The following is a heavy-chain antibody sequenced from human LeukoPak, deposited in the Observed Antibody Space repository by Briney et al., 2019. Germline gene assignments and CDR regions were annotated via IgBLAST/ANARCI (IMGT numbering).Heavy chain of an antibody. CDR2: MNPNSGNT. CDR3: ARGRDGYTRYYYYMDV. V-gene: IGHV1-8*01. J-gene: IGHJ6*03. Sequence: ASVKVSCKASGYTFTSYDINWVRQATGQGLEWMGWMNPNSGNTGYAQKFQGRVTMTRNTSISTAYMELSSLRCEDTAVYYCARGRDGYTRYYYYMDVWGKGTTVTISS. D-gene: IGHD5-24*01. CDR1: GYTFTSYD.